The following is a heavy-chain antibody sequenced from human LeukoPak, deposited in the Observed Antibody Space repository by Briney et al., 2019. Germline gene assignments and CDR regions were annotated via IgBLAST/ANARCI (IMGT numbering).Heavy chain of an antibody. CDR2: IYYSGST. CDR3: ARDSSGYYSGDDYYFDY. J-gene: IGHJ4*02. CDR1: GGSISSYY. D-gene: IGHD3-22*01. Sequence: KPSETLSLTCTVSGGSISSYYWSWIRQPPGKGLEWVGYIYYSGSTNYNPSLKSRVTISVDTSKNQFSLKLSSVTAADTAVYYCARDSSGYYSGDDYYFDYWGQGTLVTVSS. V-gene: IGHV4-59*01.